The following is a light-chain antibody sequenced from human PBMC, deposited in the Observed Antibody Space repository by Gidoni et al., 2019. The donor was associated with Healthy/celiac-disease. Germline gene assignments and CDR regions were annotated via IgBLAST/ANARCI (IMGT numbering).Light chain of an antibody. V-gene: IGLV1-51*02. Sequence: QSVLTQPPSVSAAPGQKVTISCSGSSSNIGRSYVAGYQQLPGTAPKLLIYENNKRPSGIPDRFSGSKSGTSATLGITGLQTGDEADYYCGTWDSSLSAGQVVFGGGTKLTVL. CDR2: ENN. CDR3: GTWDSSLSAGQVV. J-gene: IGLJ2*01. CDR1: SSNIGRSY.